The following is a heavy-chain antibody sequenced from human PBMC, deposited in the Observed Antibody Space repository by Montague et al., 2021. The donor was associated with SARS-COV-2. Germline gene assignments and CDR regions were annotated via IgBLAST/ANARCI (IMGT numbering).Heavy chain of an antibody. D-gene: IGHD4/OR15-4a*01. CDR2: INPDGDAT. J-gene: IGHJ4*02. Sequence: SRRLSCAASGFPFSTYWMYWIRQVPGKGLAWVSRINPDGDATTYADSVKGRFTISRDNSKNILYLQMNSLRGEDTAVYYCARSNLHDYADYWGRGNLVTVSS. V-gene: IGHV3-74*01. CDR1: GFPFSTYW. CDR3: ARSNLHDYADY.